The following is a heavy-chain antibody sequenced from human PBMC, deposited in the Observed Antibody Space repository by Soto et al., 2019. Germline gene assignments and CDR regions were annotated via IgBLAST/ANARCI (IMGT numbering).Heavy chain of an antibody. J-gene: IGHJ5*02. CDR1: GAALSSGGYF. CDR3: TREQSDDNYFDP. V-gene: IGHV4-61*08. D-gene: IGHD6-19*01. CDR2: IYYSGGT. Sequence: PSETLSLTCTVSGAALSSGGYFYTWVRQPPGKGLEWLGYIYYSGGTNYNSSLKSRVTIPLDKSKSQFSLRLISVTAADTAVYYCTREQSDDNYFDPWGQGTLVTVSS.